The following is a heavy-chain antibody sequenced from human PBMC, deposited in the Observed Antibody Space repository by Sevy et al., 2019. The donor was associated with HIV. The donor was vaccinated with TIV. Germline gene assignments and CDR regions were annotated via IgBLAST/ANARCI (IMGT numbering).Heavy chain of an antibody. CDR2: ISSSSSYI. D-gene: IGHD6-19*01. CDR1: GVTFSSYS. V-gene: IGHV3-21*01. CDR3: ASDSAVAGAFDY. Sequence: GGSLRLSCAASGVTFSSYSMNWVRQAPGKGLEWVSSISSSSSYIYYADSVKGRFTISRDNAKNSLYLQMNSLRAEDTAVYYCASDSAVAGAFDYWGQGTLVTVSS. J-gene: IGHJ4*02.